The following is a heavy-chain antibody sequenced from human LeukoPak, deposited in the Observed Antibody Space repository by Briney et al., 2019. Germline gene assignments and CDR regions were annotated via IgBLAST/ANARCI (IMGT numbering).Heavy chain of an antibody. CDR1: GGSISTSNYY. Sequence: TPSETLSLTCTVSGGSISTSNYYWGWIRQPPGKGLEWIGNIFYSGSTYYSPSLKSRVTISLDTSRNQFSLKLNSVIAADTAVYYCAKEHGGSSWYEDAFDIWGQGTMVTVSS. CDR3: AKEHGGSSWYEDAFDI. J-gene: IGHJ3*02. CDR2: IFYSGST. D-gene: IGHD6-13*01. V-gene: IGHV4-39*07.